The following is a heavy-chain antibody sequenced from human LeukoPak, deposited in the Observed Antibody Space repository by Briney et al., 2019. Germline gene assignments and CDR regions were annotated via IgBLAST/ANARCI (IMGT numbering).Heavy chain of an antibody. J-gene: IGHJ6*04. D-gene: IGHD3-10*01. CDR2: INPSGGGT. V-gene: IGHV1-46*01. CDR3: ARTPDLWFGEKEPSTTPSYGMDV. CDR1: GYTFTSYY. Sequence: ASVKVSCKASGYTFTSYYMHWVRQAPGQGLEWMGIINPSGGGTSYAQKFQGRVTMTRDTSTSTVYMELSSLRSEDTAVYYCARTPDLWFGEKEPSTTPSYGMDVWGKGTTVTVSS.